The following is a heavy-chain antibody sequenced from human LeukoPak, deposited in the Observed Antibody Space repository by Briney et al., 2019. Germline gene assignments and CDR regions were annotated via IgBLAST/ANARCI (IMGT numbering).Heavy chain of an antibody. CDR2: FYYRGST. D-gene: IGHD6-13*01. CDR1: GGSLSSYL. J-gene: IGHJ5*02. CDR3: AREVSSSWYVYWFDP. Sequence: SETLSLTCILPGGSLSSYLWSSIRHPPGKGGGWMGYFYYRGSTKYNLPLKSRVTISVDTSKNQFSLKLSSVTAADTAVYYCAREVSSSWYVYWFDPGGQGTLVTVS. V-gene: IGHV4-59*01.